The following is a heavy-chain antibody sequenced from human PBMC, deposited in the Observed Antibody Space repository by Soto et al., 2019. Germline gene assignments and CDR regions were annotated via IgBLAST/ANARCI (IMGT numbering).Heavy chain of an antibody. V-gene: IGHV4-39*02. CDR3: APSNWFDP. CDR1: GGSISSRGYY. CDR2: IYYSGST. Sequence: QLQLQESGPGLVKPSETLSLTCTVSGGSISSRGYYWGWIRQPPGKGLEWIGTIYYSGSTYYNPSRKSRVTISVDTSKTRSSLQLSSVPVADTAGDYGAPSNWFDPWGQGTLVTVSS. J-gene: IGHJ5*02.